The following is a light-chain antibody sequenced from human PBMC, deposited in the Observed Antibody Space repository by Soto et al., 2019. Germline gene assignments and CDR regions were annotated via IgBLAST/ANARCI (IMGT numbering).Light chain of an antibody. Sequence: EIVLTQSPGTLSLSPGDRATLSCRASQSVMRYLAWYQQKPGQAPRLLIYDASYRATDIPARFSGSGSETDFTLTISSLEPEDFAVYYCQHRFNWPWTVGQGTKVDSK. CDR3: QHRFNWPWT. J-gene: IGKJ1*01. CDR2: DAS. CDR1: QSVMRY. V-gene: IGKV3-11*01.